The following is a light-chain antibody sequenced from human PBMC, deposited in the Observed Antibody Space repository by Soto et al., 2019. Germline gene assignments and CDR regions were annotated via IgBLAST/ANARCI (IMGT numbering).Light chain of an antibody. Sequence: QSVLTQPASVSGSPGQSITISCTGTSSDVGAYNYVSWYQQHPGKAPKLIIYNVSNRPSGVSNRFSGSKSANTASLTIFGLQAEDEDDYYCSSFTDRTTVLFGGGTKLTVL. CDR3: SSFTDRTTVL. J-gene: IGLJ2*01. CDR1: SSDVGAYNY. V-gene: IGLV2-14*01. CDR2: NVS.